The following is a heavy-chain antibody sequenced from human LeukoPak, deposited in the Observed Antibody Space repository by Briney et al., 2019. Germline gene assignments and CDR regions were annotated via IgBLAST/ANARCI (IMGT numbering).Heavy chain of an antibody. D-gene: IGHD6-6*01. J-gene: IGHJ5*02. Sequence: SETLSLTCAVYGGSFSGYYWSWIRQPPGEGLEWIGEINHSGSTNYNPSLKSRVTISVDTSKNQFSLKLSSVTAADTAVYYCARHGLSIATPGRWFDPWGQGTLVTVSS. V-gene: IGHV4-34*01. CDR3: ARHGLSIATPGRWFDP. CDR2: INHSGST. CDR1: GGSFSGYY.